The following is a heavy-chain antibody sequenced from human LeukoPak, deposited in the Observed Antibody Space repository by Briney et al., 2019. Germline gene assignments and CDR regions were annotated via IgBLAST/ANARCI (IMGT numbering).Heavy chain of an antibody. CDR1: GFTFSSYA. D-gene: IGHD1-26*01. J-gene: IGHJ6*02. CDR2: ISYDGSNK. V-gene: IGHV3-30*18. CDR3: AKARELLHYYYYYGMDV. Sequence: GGSLRLSCAASGFTFSSYAMHWVRQAPGKGLEWVAVISYDGSNKYYADSVKGRFTISRDNSKNTLYLQMNSLRAEDTAVYYCAKARELLHYYYYYGMDVWGQGTTVTVSS.